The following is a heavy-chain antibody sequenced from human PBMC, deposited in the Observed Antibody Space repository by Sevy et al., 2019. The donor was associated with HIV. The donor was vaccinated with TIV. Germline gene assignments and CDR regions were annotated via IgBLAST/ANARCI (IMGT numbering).Heavy chain of an antibody. CDR3: VKDTPFRRFTLSGMAGAHEDYCDY. V-gene: IGHV3-23*01. J-gene: IGHJ4*02. CDR1: GFNFDNYV. CDR2: ISASGSLT. Sequence: GGSLRLSCSASGFNFDNYVMTWVRQAPGKGLEWVSTISASGSLTYYSDSVRGRFTISRDNSRNTVSLQMNSLRVEDTTIYYCVKDTPFRRFTLSGMAGAHEDYCDYWGQGTRVTVSS. D-gene: IGHD3-3*01.